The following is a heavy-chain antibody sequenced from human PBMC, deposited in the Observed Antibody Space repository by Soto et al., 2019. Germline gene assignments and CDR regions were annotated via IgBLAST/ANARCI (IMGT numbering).Heavy chain of an antibody. D-gene: IGHD5-12*01. CDR1: GFTFSSYA. CDR3: AKDLGDIVATISDY. J-gene: IGHJ4*02. Sequence: GSLRLSCAASGFTFSSYAMSWVRQAPGKGLEWVSAISGSGGSTYYADSVKGRFTISRDNSKNTLYLQMNSLRAEDTAVYYCAKDLGDIVATISDYWGQGTLVTVSS. CDR2: ISGSGGST. V-gene: IGHV3-23*01.